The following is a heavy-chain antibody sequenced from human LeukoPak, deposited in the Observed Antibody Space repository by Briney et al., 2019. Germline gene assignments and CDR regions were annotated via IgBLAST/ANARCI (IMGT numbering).Heavy chain of an antibody. CDR3: ARYKRDTNLYMDV. Sequence: PGGSLRVSCAASGFTFDDYGMSWVRQAPGKGLEWVSGINWNGGSTGYADSVKGRFTISRDNAQNSLYLQMNSLRAEDTAVYYCARYKRDTNLYMDVWGKGTTVTVSS. CDR2: INWNGGST. J-gene: IGHJ6*03. D-gene: IGHD5-18*01. CDR1: GFTFDDYG. V-gene: IGHV3-20*04.